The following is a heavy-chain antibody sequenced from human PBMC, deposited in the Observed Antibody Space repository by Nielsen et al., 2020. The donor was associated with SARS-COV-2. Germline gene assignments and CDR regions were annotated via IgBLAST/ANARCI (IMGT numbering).Heavy chain of an antibody. CDR3: AKGSRSRHDIYHYYYGMDV. CDR1: GFTFSNYY. Sequence: GGSLRLSCAASGFTFSNYYMIWIRQAPGKGLEWVSYISTRSDYRYYVDSVEGRFTISRDNANNLVHLQMNSLRAEDTAVYYCAKGSRSRHDIYHYYYGMDVWGQGTTVTVSS. V-gene: IGHV3-11*06. J-gene: IGHJ6*02. CDR2: ISTRSDYR. D-gene: IGHD3-22*01.